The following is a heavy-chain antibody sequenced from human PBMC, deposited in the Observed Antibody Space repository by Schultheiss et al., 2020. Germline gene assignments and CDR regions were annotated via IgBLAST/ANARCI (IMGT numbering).Heavy chain of an antibody. J-gene: IGHJ6*02. CDR3: AKLKHSSSWANYYYYYGMDV. CDR1: GFTVSSNY. CDR2: IYSGGST. D-gene: IGHD6-13*01. V-gene: IGHV3-53*01. Sequence: GGSLRLSCAASGFTVSSNYMSWVRQAPGKGLEWVSVIYSGGSTYYADSVKGRFTVSRDNSKNTLYLQMNSLRAEDTAVYYCAKLKHSSSWANYYYYYGMDVWGQGTTVTVSS.